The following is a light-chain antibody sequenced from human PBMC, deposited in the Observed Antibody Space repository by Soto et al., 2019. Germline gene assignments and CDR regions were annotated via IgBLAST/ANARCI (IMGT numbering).Light chain of an antibody. J-gene: IGKJ4*01. V-gene: IGKV1-39*01. CDR2: AAS. Sequence: DIQMTQSPSSLSASVGDRVTITCRASQGISSYLAWYQQKPGKAPKLLIYAASTLQSGVPSRFSGSGSGTDFTLTISSLQPEDFATYYCQQTYNTPLTFGGGTKVDIK. CDR3: QQTYNTPLT. CDR1: QGISSY.